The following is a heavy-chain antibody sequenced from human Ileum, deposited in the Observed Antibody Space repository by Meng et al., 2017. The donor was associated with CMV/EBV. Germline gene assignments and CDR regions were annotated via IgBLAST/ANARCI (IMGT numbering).Heavy chain of an antibody. CDR2: IRSDGTIT. D-gene: IGHD2-21*02. CDR3: ATLPPGY. CDR1: GFPFSSHW. Sequence: VQGVGSGGGLVQWGGALRLSCAVSGFPFSSHWLDWVRQVPGKGLVWVARIRSDGTITSYADSVKGRFTISRDNAKNTVYLQMNSLRDEDTAVYYCATLPPGYWGQGTLVTVSS. V-gene: IGHV3-74*01. J-gene: IGHJ4*02.